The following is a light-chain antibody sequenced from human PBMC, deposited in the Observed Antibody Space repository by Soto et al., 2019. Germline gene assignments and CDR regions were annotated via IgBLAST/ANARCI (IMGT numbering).Light chain of an antibody. CDR3: QQYLGIPRT. J-gene: IGKJ1*01. CDR2: WAS. Sequence: DIGMTQSPDSLAVSLGERATINCKSSQSVIYSANTKNCLAWYQQKPGQPPKLLLYWASTRESGVPDRFSGSGSVTDVTLPISSRQAEDVAVYYCQQYLGIPRTCGQGTNVEI. V-gene: IGKV4-1*01. CDR1: QSVIYSANTKNC.